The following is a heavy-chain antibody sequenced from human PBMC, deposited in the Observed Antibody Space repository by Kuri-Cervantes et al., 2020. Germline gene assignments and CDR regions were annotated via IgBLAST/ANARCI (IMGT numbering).Heavy chain of an antibody. CDR3: ARDETSVTTSNWYFDL. CDR1: GYSISSGYY. J-gene: IGHJ2*01. Sequence: GSLRLSCTVSGYSISSGYYWGWIRQPPGKGLEWIGSIYHSGSTYYNPSLRSRVTISADTSKNQFSLKLTYVTTADTAMYYCARDETSVTTSNWYFDLWGRGTLVTVSS. V-gene: IGHV4-38-2*02. CDR2: IYHSGST. D-gene: IGHD4-17*01.